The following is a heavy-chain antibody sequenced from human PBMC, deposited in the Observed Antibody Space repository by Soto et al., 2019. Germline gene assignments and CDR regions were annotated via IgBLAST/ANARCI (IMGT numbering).Heavy chain of an antibody. V-gene: IGHV4-59*01. CDR2: VYYTGRT. CDR3: ARADPNWAYWMDV. CDR1: GGSISTYY. D-gene: IGHD2-8*01. Sequence: QVQLQESGPGLVKPSETLSLACTVSGGSISTYYWTWVRRPPGKRLEWIGYVYYTGRTNYNPSLERRVTISVDTSKNEFSLNLRSVAAADTAVYYSARADPNWAYWMDVWGKRTTVTVSS. J-gene: IGHJ6*04.